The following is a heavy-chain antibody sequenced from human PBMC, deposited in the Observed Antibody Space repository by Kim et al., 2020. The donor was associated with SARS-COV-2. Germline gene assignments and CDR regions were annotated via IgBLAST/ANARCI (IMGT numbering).Heavy chain of an antibody. Sequence: SETLSHTCTVSSDSISAYYWSWIRRLPGKGLEWIGYIFYSGSTSYNPSLKSRVTISWDTSRNQFSLDLTSVTHADTAVYYCARSEGRASWHQFDYWGQGILVTVSS. CDR3: ARSEGRASWHQFDY. CDR1: SDSISAYY. J-gene: IGHJ4*02. CDR2: IFYSGST. V-gene: IGHV4-59*01.